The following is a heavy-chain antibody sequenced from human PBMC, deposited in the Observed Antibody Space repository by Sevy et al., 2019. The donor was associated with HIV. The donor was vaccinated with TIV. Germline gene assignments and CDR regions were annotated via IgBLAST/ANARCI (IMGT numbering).Heavy chain of an antibody. V-gene: IGHV3-30*04. Sequence: GSLRLSCAASGFTFSSYAMHWVRQAPGKGLEWVAVISYDGSNKYYADSVKGRFTISRDNSKNTLYLQMNSLRAEDTAVYYCARRRETNYYYYGMDVWAKGPRSPSP. CDR1: GFTFSSYA. J-gene: IGHJ6*02. D-gene: IGHD1-26*01. CDR2: ISYDGSNK. CDR3: ARRRETNYYYYGMDV.